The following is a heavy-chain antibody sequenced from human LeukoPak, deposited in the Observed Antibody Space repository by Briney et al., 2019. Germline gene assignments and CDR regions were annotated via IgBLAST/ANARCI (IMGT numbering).Heavy chain of an antibody. CDR2: ISGSGGST. V-gene: IGHV3-23*01. J-gene: IGHJ4*02. D-gene: IGHD3-3*01. CDR1: GFTFSSYA. Sequence: PGGSLRLSCAAPGFTFSSYAMSWVRQAPGRGLEWVSAISGSGGSTYYADSVKGRFTISRDNSKNTLYLQMNSLRAEDTAVYYCAKAAARYYDFWSGYYAVDYWGQGILVTVSS. CDR3: AKAAARYYDFWSGYYAVDY.